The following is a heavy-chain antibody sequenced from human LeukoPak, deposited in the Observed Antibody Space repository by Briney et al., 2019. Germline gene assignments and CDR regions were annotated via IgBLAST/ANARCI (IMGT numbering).Heavy chain of an antibody. D-gene: IGHD3-10*01. V-gene: IGHV3-21*01. Sequence: PGGSLRLSCAASGFTFIHYSMNWVRQAPGKGLDWVSSISNGSYYIYIADSVRGRFTIYRDKDNNSLYLPMNSLRAEDTAVYYCARDWGGVRGVTASDFWGQETLVSVSS. CDR1: GFTFIHYS. J-gene: IGHJ4*02. CDR2: ISNGSYYI. CDR3: ARDWGGVRGVTASDF.